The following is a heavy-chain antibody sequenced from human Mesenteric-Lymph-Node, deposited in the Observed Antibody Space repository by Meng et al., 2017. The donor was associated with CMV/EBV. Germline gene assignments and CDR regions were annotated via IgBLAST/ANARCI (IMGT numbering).Heavy chain of an antibody. CDR2: IIPILGIA. CDR1: GGTFSSYT. J-gene: IGHJ6*02. CDR3: ARGDGDGDLYDYGMDV. D-gene: IGHD5-24*01. Sequence: SVKVSCKASGGTFSSYTISWVRQAPGQGLEWMGRIIPILGIANYAQKFQGRVTMTRGTSISTAFMDLSRLTSDDTAVYYCARGDGDGDLYDYGMDVWGPGTAVTVSS. V-gene: IGHV1-69*02.